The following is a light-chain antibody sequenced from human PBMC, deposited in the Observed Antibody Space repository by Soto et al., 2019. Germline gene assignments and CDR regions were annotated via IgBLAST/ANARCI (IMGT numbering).Light chain of an antibody. CDR3: QQRRNWPPWT. Sequence: EIVLTQSPATLSLSPGERATLSCRASQSVSSYLAWYQQKPGQAPRLLIYDASNRATGIPARFSGSGSGTDFTLTISSLEPEDVAVYYCQQRRNWPPWTFGQGTQVEIK. J-gene: IGKJ1*01. V-gene: IGKV3-11*01. CDR1: QSVSSY. CDR2: DAS.